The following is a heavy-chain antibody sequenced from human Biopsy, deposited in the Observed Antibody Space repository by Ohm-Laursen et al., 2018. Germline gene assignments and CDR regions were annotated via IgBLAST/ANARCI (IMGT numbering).Heavy chain of an antibody. V-gene: IGHV3-21*01. Sequence: SLRLSCAASGFTFSTYSMDWVRQAPGKGLEWVSSISGTSTYIYYADSVKGRFTISRDSSKNTLYLQMNSLRVEDTAVYYCAGGPSGVATIGRGQGTLVTVSS. CDR2: ISGTSTYI. CDR3: AGGPSGVATIG. J-gene: IGHJ4*02. CDR1: GFTFSTYS. D-gene: IGHD5-24*01.